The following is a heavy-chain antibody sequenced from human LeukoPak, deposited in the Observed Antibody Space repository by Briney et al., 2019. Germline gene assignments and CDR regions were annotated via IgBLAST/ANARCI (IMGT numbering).Heavy chain of an antibody. J-gene: IGHJ4*02. V-gene: IGHV3-23*01. Sequence: GGSLRLSCAASGFTFSSFAMSWVRQAPGEGLEWVSSMSGSGGMTHSADSVKGRFTPSRDNSKDTLYLQMNNLRVEDTAIYYCAKGPFFYYDASGYNYFDSWGQGTLVAVSS. CDR3: AKGPFFYYDASGYNYFDS. D-gene: IGHD3-22*01. CDR1: GFTFSSFA. CDR2: MSGSGGMT.